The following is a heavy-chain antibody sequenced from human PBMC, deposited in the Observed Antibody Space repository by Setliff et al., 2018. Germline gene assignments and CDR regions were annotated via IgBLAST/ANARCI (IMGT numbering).Heavy chain of an antibody. Sequence: GSGPTLVNPTQTLTLTCTFSGFSLSTSGVGVGWIRQPPGKALEWLALIYWDDDKRYSPSLKSRLTITKDTSKNQVVLTMTNMDPVDTATYYCAHRPPKISAGGTAAFDIWGQGTMVTVSS. CDR1: GFSLSTSGVG. CDR2: IYWDDDK. D-gene: IGHD6-13*01. V-gene: IGHV2-5*02. CDR3: AHRPPKISAGGTAAFDI. J-gene: IGHJ3*02.